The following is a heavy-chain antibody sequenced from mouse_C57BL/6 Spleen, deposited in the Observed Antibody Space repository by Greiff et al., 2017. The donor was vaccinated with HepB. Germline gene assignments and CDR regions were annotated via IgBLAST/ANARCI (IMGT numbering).Heavy chain of an antibody. CDR2: IHPNSGST. Sequence: VQLQQPGAELVKPGASVKLSCKASGYTFTSYWMHWVKQRPGQGLEWIGMIHPNSGSTNYNEKFKSKATLTVDKSSSTAYMQLSSLTSEDSAVYYCARWAYYSNYGYFDVWGTGTTVTVSS. D-gene: IGHD2-5*01. J-gene: IGHJ1*03. CDR3: ARWAYYSNYGYFDV. CDR1: GYTFTSYW. V-gene: IGHV1-64*01.